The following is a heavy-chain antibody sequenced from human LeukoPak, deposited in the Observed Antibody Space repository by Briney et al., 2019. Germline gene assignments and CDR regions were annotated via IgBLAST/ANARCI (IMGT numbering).Heavy chain of an antibody. D-gene: IGHD3-10*01. CDR2: INTSGST. V-gene: IGHV4-4*07. CDR3: AREGSGSYLGYYYYMEV. J-gene: IGHJ6*03. CDR1: GGSISSYY. Sequence: PSETLTLTCTVSGGSISSYYYSWIRQPAGKGLDWIGRINTSGSTNYNPSLKSRVTISADKSKKQFSLRLASVTAADTAVYYCAREGSGSYLGYYYYMEVWGTGTTVTVSS.